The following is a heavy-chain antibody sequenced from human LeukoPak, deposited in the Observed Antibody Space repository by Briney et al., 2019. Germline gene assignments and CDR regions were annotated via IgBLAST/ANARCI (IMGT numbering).Heavy chain of an antibody. CDR3: AKGTYGSGSYYMYY. J-gene: IGHJ4*02. V-gene: IGHV3-33*06. Sequence: PGGSLRLSCAASGFTFSSYGMHWVRQAPAKGLEWVAVIWYDGSNKYYADSVKGRFTISRDNSKNTLYLQMNSLRAEDTAVYYCAKGTYGSGSYYMYYWGQGTLVTVSS. D-gene: IGHD3-10*01. CDR2: IWYDGSNK. CDR1: GFTFSSYG.